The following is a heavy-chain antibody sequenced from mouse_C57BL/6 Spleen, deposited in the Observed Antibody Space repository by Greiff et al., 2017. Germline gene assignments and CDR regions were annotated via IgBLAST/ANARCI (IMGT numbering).Heavy chain of an antibody. V-gene: IGHV1-52*01. CDR3: ARKGYYDYDDYAMDY. Sequence: VKLQQPGAELVRPGSSVKLSCKASGYTFTSYWMHWVKQRPIQGLEWIGNIDPSDSETHYNQKFKDKATLTVDKSSSTAYMQLSSLTSEDSAVYYCARKGYYDYDDYAMDYWGQGTSVTVSS. CDR1: GYTFTSYW. D-gene: IGHD2-4*01. CDR2: IDPSDSET. J-gene: IGHJ4*01.